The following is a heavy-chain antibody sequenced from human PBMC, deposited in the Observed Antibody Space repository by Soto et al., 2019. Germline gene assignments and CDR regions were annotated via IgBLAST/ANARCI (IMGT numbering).Heavy chain of an antibody. J-gene: IGHJ6*02. V-gene: IGHV1-46*01. CDR2: MNPSGGNT. CDR1: GYTFITYD. CDR3: AREFGITGTTDYYYGMDV. D-gene: IGHD1-7*01. Sequence: ASVKVSCKASGYTFITYDINWVRQAPGQGLERIGRMNPSGGNTSYAQKFQGRVTMTRDTSTSTVYMELSSLRSEDTAVYYCAREFGITGTTDYYYGMDVWGQGTTVTVSS.